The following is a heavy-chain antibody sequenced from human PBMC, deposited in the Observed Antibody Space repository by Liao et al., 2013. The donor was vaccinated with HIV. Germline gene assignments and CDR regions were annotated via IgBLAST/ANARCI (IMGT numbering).Heavy chain of an antibody. D-gene: IGHD3-22*01. Sequence: QAQLQESGPGLVKPSETLSLTCSVSGGSISSYYWSWIRQPAGKGLEWIGHIYSSGSTYYNPSLKSRVTMSLDTSNNQISLNLTSVTAADTAVYYCAREQTYYYESSGSLFDYWGQGTLVTVSS. CDR3: AREQTYYYESSGSLFDY. J-gene: IGHJ4*02. CDR1: GGSISSYY. V-gene: IGHV4-4*07. CDR2: IYSSGST.